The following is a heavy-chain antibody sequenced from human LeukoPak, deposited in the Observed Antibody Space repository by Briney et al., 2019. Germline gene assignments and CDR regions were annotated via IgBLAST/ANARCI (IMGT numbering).Heavy chain of an antibody. J-gene: IGHJ4*02. D-gene: IGHD5-12*01. V-gene: IGHV3-9*01. Sequence: PGGSLRLSCAASGFTFDDYAMHWVRQAPGKGLEWVSGISWNSGSIGYADSVKGRFTISRDNAKNSLYLQMNSLRAEDTAMYYCAKESGLSGFESGLSGFDSANDYWGQGTLVTVSS. CDR1: GFTFDDYA. CDR2: ISWNSGSI. CDR3: AKESGLSGFESGLSGFDSANDY.